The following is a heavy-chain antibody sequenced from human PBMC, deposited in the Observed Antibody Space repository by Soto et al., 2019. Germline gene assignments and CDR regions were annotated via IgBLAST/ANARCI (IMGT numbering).Heavy chain of an antibody. CDR2: FDPEDGET. CDR1: GYTLTELS. D-gene: IGHD3-3*01. Sequence: ASVKVSCKVSGYTLTELSMHWVRQAPGKGLEWMGGFDPEDGETIYAQKFQGRVTMTEDTSTDTAYMELSSLRSEDTAVYYCATSLLFVVLRFLEWSYWGQGTLVTVSS. CDR3: ATSLLFVVLRFLEWSY. J-gene: IGHJ4*02. V-gene: IGHV1-24*01.